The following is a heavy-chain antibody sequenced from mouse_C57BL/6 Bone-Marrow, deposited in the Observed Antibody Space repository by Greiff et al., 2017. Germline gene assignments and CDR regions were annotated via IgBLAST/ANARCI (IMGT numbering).Heavy chain of an antibody. Sequence: VMLVESGPGLVQPSQSLSITCTVSGFSLTSYGVHWVRQSPGKGLEWLGVIWSGGSTDYNAAFISRLSISKDNSKSQVFFKMNSLQADDTAIYYCARRSHYDYGAWFAYWGQGTLVTVSA. J-gene: IGHJ3*01. D-gene: IGHD2-4*01. CDR2: IWSGGST. CDR3: ARRSHYDYGAWFAY. CDR1: GFSLTSYG. V-gene: IGHV2-2*01.